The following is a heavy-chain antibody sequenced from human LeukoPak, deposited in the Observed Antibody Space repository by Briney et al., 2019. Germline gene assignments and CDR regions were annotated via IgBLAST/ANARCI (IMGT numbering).Heavy chain of an antibody. Sequence: PGGSLRLSCAASGFVFSNYWMTWVRQAPGKGLEWVASINDGGSGKYYVVSVKGRFTTSRDNAQKSLYLEMHSLRAEDTAVYYCARAVTSTEGYWGQGTLVTVSS. V-gene: IGHV3-7*03. CDR3: ARAVTSTEGY. CDR1: GFVFSNYW. CDR2: INDGGSGK. J-gene: IGHJ4*02. D-gene: IGHD4-17*01.